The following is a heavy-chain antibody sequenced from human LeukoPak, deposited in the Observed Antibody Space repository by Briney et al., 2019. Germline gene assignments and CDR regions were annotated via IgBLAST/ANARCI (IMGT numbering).Heavy chain of an antibody. Sequence: PGGSLRLSCAASGFTFDDYAMHWVRQAPGKGLEWVSLISGDGGSTYYADSVKGRFTISRDNSKNSLYLQMNSLRAEDTAVYYCAKDMVRGVIPHDAFDIWGQGTMVTVSS. D-gene: IGHD3-10*01. CDR3: AKDMVRGVIPHDAFDI. CDR1: GFTFDDYA. CDR2: ISGDGGST. V-gene: IGHV3-43*02. J-gene: IGHJ3*02.